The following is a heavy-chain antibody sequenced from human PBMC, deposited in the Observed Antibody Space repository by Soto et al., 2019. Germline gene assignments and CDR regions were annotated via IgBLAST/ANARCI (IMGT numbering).Heavy chain of an antibody. CDR2: ISSSGSTI. V-gene: IGHV3-48*03. CDR3: ASGYSYGDYGMDV. J-gene: IGHJ6*02. CDR1: GFTFSSYE. D-gene: IGHD5-18*01. Sequence: PGGSLRLSCAASGFTFSSYEMNWVRQAPGKGLEWVSYISSSGSTIYYADSVKGRFTISRDNAKNSLYLQMNSLRAEDTAVYYCASGYSYGDYGMDVWGQGTTVTVSS.